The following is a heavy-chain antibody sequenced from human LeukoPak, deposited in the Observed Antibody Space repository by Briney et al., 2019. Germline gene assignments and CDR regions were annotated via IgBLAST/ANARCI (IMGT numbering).Heavy chain of an antibody. CDR2: ISAYKGNT. Sequence: ASVKVSCKASGYTFTSYGISWVRQAPGQGLEWMGWISAYKGNTNYAQKLQGRVTMTTDTSTSTAYMELRSLRFDDTAVYYCARDGCSSTSCSLSGYYGMDVWGQGTTVTVSS. CDR1: GYTFTSYG. D-gene: IGHD2-2*01. J-gene: IGHJ6*02. CDR3: ARDGCSSTSCSLSGYYGMDV. V-gene: IGHV1-18*01.